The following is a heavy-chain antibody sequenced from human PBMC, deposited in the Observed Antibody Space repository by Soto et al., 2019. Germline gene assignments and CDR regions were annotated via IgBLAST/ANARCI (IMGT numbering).Heavy chain of an antibody. D-gene: IGHD3-3*01. J-gene: IGHJ6*02. Sequence: QVQLQESGPGLVKPSETLSLTCTVSGDSVTTAYWSWIRRPPGKSLEYIGFIYNGGSPNYNPSLESRVTIXPXTPXNQCSLKLSSVTAADTAVYYCARGEWFLRGYGMDVWGRGTTVTVS. CDR2: IYNGGSP. CDR1: GDSVTTAY. CDR3: ARGEWFLRGYGMDV. V-gene: IGHV4-59*02.